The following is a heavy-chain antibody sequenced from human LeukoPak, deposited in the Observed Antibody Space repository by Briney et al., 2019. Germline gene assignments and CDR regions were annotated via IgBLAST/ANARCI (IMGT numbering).Heavy chain of an antibody. CDR1: GFTFTTYW. CDR3: ARDAVYTANAV. V-gene: IGHV3-74*01. CDR2: INSDGSTT. Sequence: GGSLRLSCAASGFTFTTYWMHWVRQAPGKGLVWVSHINSDGSTTSYADSVKGRFTISRDNAKNTLYLQMNSLRAEDTAVYYCARDAVYTANAVWGQGTTVTVSS. D-gene: IGHD5-18*01. J-gene: IGHJ6*02.